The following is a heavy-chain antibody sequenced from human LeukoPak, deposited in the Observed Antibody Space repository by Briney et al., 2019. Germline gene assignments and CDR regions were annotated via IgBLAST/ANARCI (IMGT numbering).Heavy chain of an antibody. CDR1: GFTFSSFW. J-gene: IGHJ4*02. D-gene: IGHD3-16*01. Sequence: PGGSLRLSCAASGFTFSSFWMRWVRQAPGKGLAWVANIKQDGSERYYVDSLKGRFTISRDNANDSLYLQMNSLRAEDTAVYYCARVGGKSSPFGYWGQGTLVTVSS. CDR3: ARVGGKSSPFGY. V-gene: IGHV3-7*01. CDR2: IKQDGSER.